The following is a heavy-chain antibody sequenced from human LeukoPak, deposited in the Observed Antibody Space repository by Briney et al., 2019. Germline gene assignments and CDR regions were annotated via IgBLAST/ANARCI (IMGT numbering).Heavy chain of an antibody. J-gene: IGHJ4*02. CDR1: GGSISTYY. V-gene: IGHV4-59*12. Sequence: SETLSLTCTVSGGSISTYYWSWIRQPPRQELEWIGQIHGSGETNYNPSLKSRVTMSPDTSRNQFSLKVNSVTAADTAVYYCARDTYYSGSGTYFEDYFDSWGQGILVTVSS. CDR2: IHGSGET. D-gene: IGHD3-10*01. CDR3: ARDTYYSGSGTYFEDYFDS.